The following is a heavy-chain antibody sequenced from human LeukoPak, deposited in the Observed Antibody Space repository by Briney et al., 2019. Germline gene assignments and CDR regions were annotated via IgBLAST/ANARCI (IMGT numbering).Heavy chain of an antibody. CDR1: GFTFSSYG. Sequence: GGSLRLSCAASGFTFSSYGMHWVRQAPGKGLEWVAVIWYDGSNKYYADSVKGRFTISRDNAKNSLYLQMNSLRAEDTAVYYCARDGGSAATITNWFDPWGQGTLVTVSS. CDR2: IWYDGSNK. J-gene: IGHJ5*02. V-gene: IGHV3-33*01. CDR3: ARDGGSAATITNWFDP. D-gene: IGHD5-12*01.